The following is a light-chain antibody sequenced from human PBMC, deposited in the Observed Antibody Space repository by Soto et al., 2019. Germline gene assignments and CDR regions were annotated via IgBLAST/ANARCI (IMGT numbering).Light chain of an antibody. J-gene: IGKJ5*01. Sequence: DIQMTQSPSSLSASVGDRVTITCRASHDISNFLNWYQQRPGKDPKLLIYDASNLEKGVPSRFSGSGSGTDFTFTISSLQPEDFATYYCQQYDNVITFGQGTRLEIK. CDR1: HDISNF. V-gene: IGKV1-33*01. CDR3: QQYDNVIT. CDR2: DAS.